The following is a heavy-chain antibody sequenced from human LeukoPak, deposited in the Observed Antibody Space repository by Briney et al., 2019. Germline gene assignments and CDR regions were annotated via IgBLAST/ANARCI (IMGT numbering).Heavy chain of an antibody. CDR3: ARATIARDGKDAFDI. CDR2: IYRSGTT. V-gene: IGHV4-4*02. Sequence: SETLSLTCSVSGDSITTRNWWTWVRQTPEKGLEWIGEIYRSGTTNYNPSLKSRVTISVDTSKNQFSLKLSSVTAADTAVYYCARATIARDGKDAFDIWGQGTMVTVSS. CDR1: GDSITTRNW. J-gene: IGHJ3*02. D-gene: IGHD6-13*01.